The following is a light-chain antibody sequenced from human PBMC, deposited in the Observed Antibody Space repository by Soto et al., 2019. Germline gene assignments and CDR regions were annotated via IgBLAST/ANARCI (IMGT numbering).Light chain of an antibody. Sequence: EIVMTHSPATLSVSPGETATLSCRASQSISSDLAWYQQKPGQAPRLFIYGEFTRATGIPARISGSGSGTELNLTIGSLQSEDVAVYYCQKYNNWPWTFGQGTKVDIK. CDR3: QKYNNWPWT. J-gene: IGKJ1*01. CDR2: GEF. V-gene: IGKV3-15*01. CDR1: QSISSD.